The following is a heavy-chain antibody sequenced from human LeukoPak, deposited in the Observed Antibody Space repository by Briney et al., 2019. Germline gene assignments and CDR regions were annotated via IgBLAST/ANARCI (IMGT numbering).Heavy chain of an antibody. Sequence: SETLSLTCAVYGGSFSGYYWSWIRQPPGKGLEWIGEINHSGSTNYNPSLKSRVTISVDTSKNQFSLKLSSVTAADTAVYYCARGFGYSYGSRYYYGMDVWGKGTTVTVSS. CDR2: INHSGST. D-gene: IGHD5-18*01. V-gene: IGHV4-34*01. J-gene: IGHJ6*04. CDR3: ARGFGYSYGSRYYYGMDV. CDR1: GGSFSGYY.